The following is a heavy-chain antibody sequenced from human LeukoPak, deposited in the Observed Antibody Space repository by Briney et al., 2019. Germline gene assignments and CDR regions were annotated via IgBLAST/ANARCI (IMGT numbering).Heavy chain of an antibody. CDR3: ARDGSSSWYSMDV. CDR2: ISSSGSDI. Sequence: GGSLRLSCAASGFIFSSYTTNWVRQAPGRGLEWVSSISSSGSDIYYADSVKGRFTISRDNARNSLYLQMSSLRAEDTAVYYCARDGSSSWYSMDVWGQGTTVTVS. V-gene: IGHV3-21*01. D-gene: IGHD6-13*01. CDR1: GFIFSSYT. J-gene: IGHJ6*02.